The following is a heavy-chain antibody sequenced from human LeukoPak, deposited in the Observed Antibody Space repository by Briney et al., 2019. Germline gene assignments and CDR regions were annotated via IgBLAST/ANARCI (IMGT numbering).Heavy chain of an antibody. D-gene: IGHD4-4*01. CDR1: GFTFSSYS. Sequence: GGSLRLSCAASGFTFSSYSMNWVRQAPGKGLEWVSAISGSGGSTYYADSVKGRFTISRDNSKNTLYLQMNSLRAEDTAVYYCAKDEYDYSNYQGWFDPWGQGTLVTVSS. CDR3: AKDEYDYSNYQGWFDP. V-gene: IGHV3-23*01. CDR2: ISGSGGST. J-gene: IGHJ5*02.